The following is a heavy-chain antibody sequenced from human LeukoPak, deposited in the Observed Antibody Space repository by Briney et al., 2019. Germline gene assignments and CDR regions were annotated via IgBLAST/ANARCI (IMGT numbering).Heavy chain of an antibody. J-gene: IGHJ4*02. D-gene: IGHD5-12*01. V-gene: IGHV3-33*01. CDR3: ARGATIGYSGYDYFDY. Sequence: PGRSLRLSCAASGFTFSSYGMHWVRQAPGKGLEWVAVIWYDGSNKYYADSVKGRFTSSRDNSKNTLYLQMNSLRAEDTAVYYCARGATIGYSGYDYFDYWGQGTLLTVSS. CDR1: GFTFSSYG. CDR2: IWYDGSNK.